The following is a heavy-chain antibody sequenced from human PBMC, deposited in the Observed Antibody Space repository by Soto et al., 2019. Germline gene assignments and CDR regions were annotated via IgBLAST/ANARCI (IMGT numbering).Heavy chain of an antibody. J-gene: IGHJ6*02. CDR3: ARGRPNYYDYGLDV. CDR1: GGSISGSDYY. Sequence: QVQLQESGPGLVKPSQTLSLTCTVSGGSISGSDYYWSWIRQPPGKGLEWIGYIYESGSTYTDASLKSRVTMSVDKSKNQFSLKLTSVTAADTAVYFCARGRPNYYDYGLDVWGQGTTVTVSS. CDR2: IYESGST. V-gene: IGHV4-30-4*01.